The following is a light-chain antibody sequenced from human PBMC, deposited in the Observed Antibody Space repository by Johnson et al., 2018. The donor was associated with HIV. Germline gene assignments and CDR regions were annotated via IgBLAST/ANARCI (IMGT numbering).Light chain of an antibody. CDR3: GTWDSSLSAYV. Sequence: QSVLTQPPSVSAAPGQRVTISCSGSSSNIGNNFVSWYQQLPGTAPKVLIYDNNKRPSGIPDRFSGSKSGTSATLAITGLHTENEADYYCGTWDSSLSAYVFGIGTKVTVL. J-gene: IGLJ1*01. V-gene: IGLV1-51*01. CDR2: DNN. CDR1: SSNIGNNF.